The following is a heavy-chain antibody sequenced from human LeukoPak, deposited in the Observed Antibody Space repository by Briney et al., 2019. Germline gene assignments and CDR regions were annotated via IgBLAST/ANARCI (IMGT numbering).Heavy chain of an antibody. CDR3: AREGGYCISTSCYYYCYGMDV. D-gene: IGHD2-2*01. Sequence: PGRSLRLSCAASGFTFSSYGMHWVRQAPGKGLEWVAVISYDGSNKYYADSVKGRFTISRDNSKNTLYLQMNSLRAEDTAVYYCAREGGYCISTSCYYYCYGMDVWGQGTTVTVSS. CDR1: GFTFSSYG. V-gene: IGHV3-30*19. CDR2: ISYDGSNK. J-gene: IGHJ6*02.